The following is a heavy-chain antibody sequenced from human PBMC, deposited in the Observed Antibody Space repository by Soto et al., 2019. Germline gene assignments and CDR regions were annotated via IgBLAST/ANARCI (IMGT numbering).Heavy chain of an antibody. Sequence: ALRLSCAASGFTFSSYELSSVRQAPLNVLEWVSAISGNGGSAYYADSVKVRFTISRDNSKNTKYLQMNSLRAEDTAVYYCAVMTYYDFWSGKGHFDYWGQGILVPVSS. CDR3: AVMTYYDFWSGKGHFDY. CDR2: ISGNGGSA. CDR1: GFTFSSYE. D-gene: IGHD3-3*01. V-gene: IGHV3-23*01. J-gene: IGHJ4*02.